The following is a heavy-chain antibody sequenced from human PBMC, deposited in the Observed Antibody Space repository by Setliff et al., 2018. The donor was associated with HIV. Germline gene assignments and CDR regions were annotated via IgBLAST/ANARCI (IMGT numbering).Heavy chain of an antibody. J-gene: IGHJ6*02. CDR2: ISAYNGNT. CDR3: AREIGDYYDSSGYYPPTDYYYGMDV. CDR1: GYTFTSYD. Sequence: GASVKVSCKASGYTFTSYDISWVRQAPGQGLEWMGWISAYNGNTNYAQKLQGRVTMTTDTATSTAYMELQSLRSDDTAVYYCAREIGDYYDSSGYYPPTDYYYGMDVWGQGTTVTVSS. D-gene: IGHD3-22*01. V-gene: IGHV1-18*01.